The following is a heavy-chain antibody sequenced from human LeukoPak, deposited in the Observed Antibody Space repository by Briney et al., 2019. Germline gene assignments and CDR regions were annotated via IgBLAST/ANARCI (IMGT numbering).Heavy chain of an antibody. Sequence: SETLSLTCTVSGGSISSSSYYWGWIRQPPGKGLEWIGSIYYSGSTYYNPSLKSRVTISVDTSKNQFSLKLSSVTAADTAVYYCASPRYCGGDCYYFDLGGRGTLVTVSS. CDR3: ASPRYCGGDCYYFDL. J-gene: IGHJ2*01. CDR2: IYYSGST. D-gene: IGHD2-21*02. V-gene: IGHV4-39*01. CDR1: GGSISSSSYY.